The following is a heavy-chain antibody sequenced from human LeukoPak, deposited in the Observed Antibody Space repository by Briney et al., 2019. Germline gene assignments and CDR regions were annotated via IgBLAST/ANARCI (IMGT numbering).Heavy chain of an antibody. CDR3: ARHPYGINAFDI. CDR1: GASISTNY. CDR2: IYYSGIT. D-gene: IGHD4-17*01. J-gene: IGHJ3*02. V-gene: IGHV4-59*01. Sequence: SETLSLTCTVSGASISTNYWSWIRQPPGKGLEWIGYIYYSGITNYNPSLKSRVTISVDTSKNQFSLKLSSVTAADTAVYYCARHPYGINAFDIWGQGTMVTVSS.